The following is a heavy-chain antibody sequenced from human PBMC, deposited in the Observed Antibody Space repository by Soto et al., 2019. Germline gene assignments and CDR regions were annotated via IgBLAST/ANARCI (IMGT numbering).Heavy chain of an antibody. CDR3: AKSSTGYCSGDSCYSYEYFLH. Sequence: GGSLRLSCAASGFTFSSYAMSWVRQAPGKGLEWVSAISGSGGSTYYADSVKGRFTISRDNSKNTLYLQMNSLRAEDTAVYYCAKSSTGYCSGDSCYSYEYFLHWGQGTLVTVSS. CDR1: GFTFSSYA. V-gene: IGHV3-23*01. D-gene: IGHD2-15*01. CDR2: ISGSGGST. J-gene: IGHJ1*01.